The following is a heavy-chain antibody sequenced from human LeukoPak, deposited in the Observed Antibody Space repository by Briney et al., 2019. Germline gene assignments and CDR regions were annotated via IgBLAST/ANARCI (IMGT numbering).Heavy chain of an antibody. CDR3: PRAPLGERVDY. CDR2: IYYSGNT. Sequence: SETLSLTCTVSGGSISSSSYYWGWIRQPPGKGLEWIGNIYYSGNTYYNPSLKSRVTISVDTSKNQFSLKLTSVTAADTAVYYCPRAPLGERVDYWGQGTLVTVSS. CDR1: GGSISSSSYY. D-gene: IGHD3-16*01. J-gene: IGHJ4*02. V-gene: IGHV4-39*07.